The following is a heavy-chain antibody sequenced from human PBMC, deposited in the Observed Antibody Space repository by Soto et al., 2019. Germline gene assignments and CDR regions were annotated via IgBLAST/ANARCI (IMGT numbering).Heavy chain of an antibody. V-gene: IGHV3-48*02. Sequence: EVELVESGGGLVQPGGSLRLSCAASGFPFSTYSMSWVRQAPGKGLEWISYISASTPTTFYADSAKGRFTISRDTAQNSLYLQMNSLRDEDTAVYYCARAPQLVAPAATGFDSWGQGTLVTVSS. CDR2: ISASTPTT. CDR1: GFPFSTYS. J-gene: IGHJ4*02. CDR3: ARAPQLVAPAATGFDS. D-gene: IGHD2-2*01.